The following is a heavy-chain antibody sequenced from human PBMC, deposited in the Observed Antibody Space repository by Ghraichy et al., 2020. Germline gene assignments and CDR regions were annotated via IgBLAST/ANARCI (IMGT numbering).Heavy chain of an antibody. D-gene: IGHD6-19*01. J-gene: IGHJ2*01. CDR2: IGTAGDT. CDR1: GFTFSSYD. CDR3: ARSGSSGWRENWYFDL. V-gene: IGHV3-13*01. Sequence: GGSLRLSCAASGFTFSSYDMHWVRQATGKGLEWVSAIGTAGDTYYPGSVKGRFTISRENAKNSLYLQMNSLRAGDTAVYYCARSGSSGWRENWYFDLWGRGTLVTVSS.